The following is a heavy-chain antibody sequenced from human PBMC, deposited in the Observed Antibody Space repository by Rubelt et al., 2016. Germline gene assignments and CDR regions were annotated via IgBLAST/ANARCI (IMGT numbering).Heavy chain of an antibody. CDR1: GFTFSNFW. CDR3: ARHSEEYYYYYMDV. V-gene: IGHV3-74*02. CDR2: ISSAGIST. J-gene: IGHJ6*03. Sequence: EVQLVESGGAVVQPGGSLRLSCAASGFTFSNFWMHWVRQTPGKGLVWVSRISSAGISTAYAASVTGRFTVSRDNAKNTLYLQMNSLGAEDTAVYYCARHSEEYYYYYMDVWGKGTTVTVSS. D-gene: IGHD5-18*01.